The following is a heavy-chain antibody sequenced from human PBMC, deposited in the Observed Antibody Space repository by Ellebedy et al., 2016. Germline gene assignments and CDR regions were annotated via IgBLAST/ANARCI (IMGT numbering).Heavy chain of an antibody. CDR1: GFTFSSYA. CDR3: ARDFARRFLEWLRDY. Sequence: GESLKISCAASGFTFSSYAMHWVRQAPGKGLEWVAVISYDGSNKYYADSVKGRFTISRDNSKNTLYLQMNSLRAEDTAVYYCARDFARRFLEWLRDYWGQGTLVTVSS. D-gene: IGHD3-3*01. CDR2: ISYDGSNK. V-gene: IGHV3-30-3*01. J-gene: IGHJ4*02.